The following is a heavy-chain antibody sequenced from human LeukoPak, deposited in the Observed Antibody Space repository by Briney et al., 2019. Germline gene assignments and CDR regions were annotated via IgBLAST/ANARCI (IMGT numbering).Heavy chain of an antibody. CDR3: ARGDGLGYYYMDV. V-gene: IGHV1-2*02. CDR2: INPNSGGT. Sequence: ASVTVSCKASGYTFTVYYMHWVRQAPGQGLEWMGWINPNSGGTNYAQKFQGRVTMTRDTSISTAYMELSSLRSEDTAVYYCARGDGLGYYYMDVWGKGTTVTVSS. CDR1: GYTFTVYY. D-gene: IGHD6-19*01. J-gene: IGHJ6*03.